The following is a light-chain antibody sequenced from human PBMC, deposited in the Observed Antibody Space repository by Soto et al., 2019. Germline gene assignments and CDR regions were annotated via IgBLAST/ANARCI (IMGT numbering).Light chain of an antibody. J-gene: IGLJ3*02. Sequence: QSVLTQPSSASGTPGQRVTISCSGSRSNVGTNNVNWYQHLPGASPRPLIYNNDQRPAGVPDRFSGSKSGTSASLAISGLQSEDEAEYYCAGWDDSLNAWVFGGGTQLTVL. CDR1: RSNVGTNN. CDR3: AGWDDSLNAWV. V-gene: IGLV1-44*01. CDR2: NND.